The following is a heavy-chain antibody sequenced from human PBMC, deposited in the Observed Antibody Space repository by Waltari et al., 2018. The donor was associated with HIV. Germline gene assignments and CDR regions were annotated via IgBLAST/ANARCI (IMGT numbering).Heavy chain of an antibody. V-gene: IGHV3-23*01. CDR3: AKRGGSEYSGSYEWYFDY. J-gene: IGHJ4*02. CDR2: ISGSGGST. D-gene: IGHD1-26*01. CDR1: GFTFSSYA. Sequence: EVQLLESGGGLVQPGGSLRLSCAASGFTFSSYAMSWVRQAPGKGLEWVSAISGSGGSTYYADSVKGRFTISRDNSKNTLYLQMNSLRAEDTAVYYCAKRGGSEYSGSYEWYFDYWGQGTLVTVSS.